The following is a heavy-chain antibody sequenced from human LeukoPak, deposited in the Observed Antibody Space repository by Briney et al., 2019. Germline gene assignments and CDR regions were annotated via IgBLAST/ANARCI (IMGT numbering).Heavy chain of an antibody. V-gene: IGHV4-59*01. CDR2: IYYSGST. Sequence: SETLSLTCTVSGGSISSYFWSWLRQPPGKGLEWIGYIYYSGSTNYNPSLKSRVTISVDTSKNQFSLRLSSVTAADTAVYYCARVLGQQVPRAFDYWGQGTLVTVSS. CDR3: ARVLGQQVPRAFDY. D-gene: IGHD6-13*01. CDR1: GGSISSYF. J-gene: IGHJ4*02.